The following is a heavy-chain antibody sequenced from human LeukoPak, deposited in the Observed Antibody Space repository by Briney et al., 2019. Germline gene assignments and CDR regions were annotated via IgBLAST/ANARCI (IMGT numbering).Heavy chain of an antibody. D-gene: IGHD2-15*01. J-gene: IGHJ4*02. CDR3: AKLTRSSYSPFDY. CDR2: ISGSGGST. CDR1: GFTFSSYA. Sequence: PGGSLRLSCAASGFTFSSYAMSWVRQAPGKGLEWVSAISGSGGSTYYADSVKGRFTISRDNSKNTLYLQINSLRAEDTAVYYCAKLTRSSYSPFDYWGQGTLVTVSS. V-gene: IGHV3-23*01.